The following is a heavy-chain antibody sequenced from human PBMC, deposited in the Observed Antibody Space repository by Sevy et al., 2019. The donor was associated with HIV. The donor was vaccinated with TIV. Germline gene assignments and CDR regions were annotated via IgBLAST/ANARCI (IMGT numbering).Heavy chain of an antibody. CDR1: GFDFSNYV. D-gene: IGHD2-15*01. J-gene: IGHJ4*02. V-gene: IGHV3-30*19. Sequence: GGSLRLSCAASGFDFSNYVMHWVRQTPGKGLEWVAVTLHDESDKFYADSVKGRFTIFRGNSKNTLFLQMNSLTVQDTAVYYCARDPDGSGHKFDYWGQGTLVTVSS. CDR3: ARDPDGSGHKFDY. CDR2: TLHDESDK.